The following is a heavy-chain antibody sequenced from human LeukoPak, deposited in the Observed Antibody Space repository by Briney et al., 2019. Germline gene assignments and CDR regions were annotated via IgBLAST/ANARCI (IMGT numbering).Heavy chain of an antibody. J-gene: IGHJ3*02. CDR2: INCNGGGT. Sequence: ASVKVSCKASGYTFTGYYIHWVRQAPGQGLEWMGRINCNGGGTSYAQKFQGRVTMTRDTSIGTAYMELDRLTSDDTAVYYCAREGGHEAFDIWGQGTMVTVSS. V-gene: IGHV1-2*06. CDR3: AREGGHEAFDI. CDR1: GYTFTGYY.